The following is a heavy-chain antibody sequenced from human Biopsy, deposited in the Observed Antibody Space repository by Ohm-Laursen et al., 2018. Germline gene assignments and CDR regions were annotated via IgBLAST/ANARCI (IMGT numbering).Heavy chain of an antibody. CDR1: GYSLSNFG. CDR2: ISAYNGQT. CDR3: ARDSRDKFDL. Sequence: GASVKVSCKASGYSLSNFGLNWVRQAPGLGLEWMGWISAYNGQTSYAPNFQGRLIMTTDTSTGTAYMELRSLRSDDTAMYYCARDSRDKFDLWGQGTLVTVSS. J-gene: IGHJ5*02. V-gene: IGHV1-18*01.